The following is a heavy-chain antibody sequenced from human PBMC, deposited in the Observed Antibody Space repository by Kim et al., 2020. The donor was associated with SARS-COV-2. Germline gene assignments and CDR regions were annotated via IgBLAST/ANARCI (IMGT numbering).Heavy chain of an antibody. CDR1: GGSFSGYY. J-gene: IGHJ6*03. CDR3: ARGFLSKRWLQSPGHYYYMDV. CDR2: INHSGST. V-gene: IGHV4-34*01. Sequence: SETLSLTCAAYGGSFSGYYWSWIRQPPGKGLEWIGEINHSGSTNYNPSLKSRVTISVDTSKNQFSLKLSSVTAADTAVYYCARGFLSKRWLQSPGHYYYMDVWGKGTTVTVSS. D-gene: IGHD5-12*01.